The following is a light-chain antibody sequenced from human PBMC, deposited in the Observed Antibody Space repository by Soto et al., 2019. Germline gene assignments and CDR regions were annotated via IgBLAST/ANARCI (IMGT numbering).Light chain of an antibody. CDR1: QSIISNY. J-gene: IGKJ2*03. CDR2: GAS. CDR3: QKYDTSPYS. V-gene: IGKV3-20*01. Sequence: ESVLTQSPGSLSLSPGEGATLSCRSSQSIISNYLGWYQKKPGQAPRLLIYGASSRATGIPDRFSGSGSGTDFTLTISRLEPEDFAVYYCQKYDTSPYSFGQGNKLEIK.